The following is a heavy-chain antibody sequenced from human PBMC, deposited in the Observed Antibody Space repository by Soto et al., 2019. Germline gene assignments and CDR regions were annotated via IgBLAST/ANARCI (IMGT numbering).Heavy chain of an antibody. V-gene: IGHV3-48*02. CDR2: ISSRSTTF. CDR1: GFTFSSYS. J-gene: IGHJ6*02. CDR3: VRERGITILGPDLGGRFDGMDV. D-gene: IGHD3-3*01. Sequence: EVQLVESGGGLVQPGGSLRLSCAASGFTFSSYSMNWVRQAPGKGLEWVSYISSRSTTFYYADSVKGRFTISRDSAKNSLSLQMSSLRDEDTAVYYCVRERGITILGPDLGGRFDGMDVWGQGTTVTVSS.